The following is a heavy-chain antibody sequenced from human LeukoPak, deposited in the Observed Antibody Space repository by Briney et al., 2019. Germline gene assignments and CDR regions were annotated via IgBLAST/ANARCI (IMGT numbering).Heavy chain of an antibody. CDR3: ARDQGVHCSGGSCTAFDI. Sequence: GGSLRLSCAASGFTVSSNYMSWVRQAPGKGLEWVSVIYSGGSTYYADSVKGRFTISRDNAKKSLYVQMKSLRAEDTAVYYCARDQGVHCSGGSCTAFDIWGQGTMVTVSS. J-gene: IGHJ3*02. D-gene: IGHD2-15*01. V-gene: IGHV3-53*01. CDR2: IYSGGST. CDR1: GFTVSSNY.